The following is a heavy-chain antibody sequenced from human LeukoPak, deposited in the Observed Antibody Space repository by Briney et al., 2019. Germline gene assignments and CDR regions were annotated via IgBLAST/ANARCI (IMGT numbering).Heavy chain of an antibody. CDR3: ARGRILTGYYDY. J-gene: IGHJ4*02. CDR1: GYTFTSYG. CDR2: ISAYNGNT. D-gene: IGHD3-9*01. Sequence: ASVTVSYKASGYTFTSYGISWVRQAPGQGVEGMGWISAYNGNTNYAQKLQGRVTMTTGTSTSTAYMELRSLRSDDTAVYYCARGRILTGYYDYWGQGTLVTVSS. V-gene: IGHV1-18*01.